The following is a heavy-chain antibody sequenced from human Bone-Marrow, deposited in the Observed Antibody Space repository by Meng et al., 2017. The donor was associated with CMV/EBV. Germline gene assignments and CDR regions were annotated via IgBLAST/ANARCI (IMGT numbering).Heavy chain of an antibody. CDR1: GYTFTSYG. Sequence: ASVKVSCKASGYTFTSYGMHWVRQAPGQRLEWMGWSNAGNGNTKYSQEFQGRVTVTRDTSASTAYKELSSLRSEDTAVYYCARYVTYYYYGMDVWGQGTTVTVSS. V-gene: IGHV1-3*02. D-gene: IGHD3-16*01. CDR2: SNAGNGNT. J-gene: IGHJ6*02. CDR3: ARYVTYYYYGMDV.